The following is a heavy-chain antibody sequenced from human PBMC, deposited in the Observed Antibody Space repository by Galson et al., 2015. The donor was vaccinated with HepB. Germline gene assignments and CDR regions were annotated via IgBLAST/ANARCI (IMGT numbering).Heavy chain of an antibody. CDR2: LDGSGANT. J-gene: IGHJ5*01. V-gene: IGHV3-23*01. D-gene: IGHD4-23*01. Sequence: SLRLSCAASGFTFSTYGMGWVRQAPGKGLEWVSTLDGSGANTYYADSVRGRVTISRDNSKKMLYLPMNSLRAEDTALYYCAEVASNSWFDSWGQGTLVTVSS. CDR1: GFTFSTYG. CDR3: AEVASNSWFDS.